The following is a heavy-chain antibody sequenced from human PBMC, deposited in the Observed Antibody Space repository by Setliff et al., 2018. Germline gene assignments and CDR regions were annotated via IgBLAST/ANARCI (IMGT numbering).Heavy chain of an antibody. D-gene: IGHD5-18*01. Sequence: GESLKISCTASESTFSSFGMHWVRQAPGKGLEWVGFIRYDGSYEYYADSVQGRFTTSRDNSKNTLFLHMNNLRPEDTALYYCAKASLAYSFGYYFDSWGQGALVTVSS. V-gene: IGHV3-30*02. CDR1: ESTFSSFG. J-gene: IGHJ4*01. CDR2: IRYDGSYE. CDR3: AKASLAYSFGYYFDS.